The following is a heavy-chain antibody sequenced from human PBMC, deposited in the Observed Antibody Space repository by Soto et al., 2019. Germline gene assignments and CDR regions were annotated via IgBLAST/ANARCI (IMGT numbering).Heavy chain of an antibody. CDR1: GYTFTSYY. V-gene: IGHV1-46*01. J-gene: IGHJ4*02. CDR3: ATSIMVREPLDY. D-gene: IGHD3-10*01. CDR2: ITPSGGST. Sequence: ASVKVSCKASGYTFTSYYMHWVRQAPGKGLEWMGIITPSGGSTTYAQKCQGRATMTSDTPTSTVYMELSSLRSEDTAVYYCATSIMVREPLDYWGQGTLVTVSS.